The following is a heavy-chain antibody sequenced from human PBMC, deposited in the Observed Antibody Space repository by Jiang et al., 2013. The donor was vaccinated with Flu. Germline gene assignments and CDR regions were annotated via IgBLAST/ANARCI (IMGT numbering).Heavy chain of an antibody. J-gene: IGHJ3*02. CDR1: FTSYW. D-gene: IGHD6-19*01. CDR2: IYPGDSDT. V-gene: IGHV5-51*01. Sequence: FTSYWIGWVRQMPGKGLEWMGIIYPGDSDTRYSPSFQGQVTISADKSISTAYLQWSSLKASDTAMYYCARPSIAVPQANAFDIWGQGTMVTISS. CDR3: ARPSIAVPQANAFDI.